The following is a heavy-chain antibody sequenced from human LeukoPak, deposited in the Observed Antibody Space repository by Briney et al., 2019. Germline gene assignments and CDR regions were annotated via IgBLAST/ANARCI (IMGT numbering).Heavy chain of an antibody. D-gene: IGHD6-19*01. J-gene: IGHJ6*03. V-gene: IGHV1-24*01. CDR2: FDPEDGET. CDR3: ARVGSGWTPAYYYYYMDV. CDR1: GYTLTELS. Sequence: ASVKVSCKVSGYTLTELSMHWVRQAPGKGLEWMGGFDPEDGETIYAQKFQGRVTMTEDTSTDTAYMELSSLRSEDTAVYYCARVGSGWTPAYYYYYMDVWGKGTTVTVSS.